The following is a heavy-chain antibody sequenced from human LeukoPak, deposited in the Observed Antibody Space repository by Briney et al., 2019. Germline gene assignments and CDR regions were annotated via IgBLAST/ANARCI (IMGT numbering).Heavy chain of an antibody. J-gene: IGHJ6*03. CDR3: ARVLQNYYHLDV. Sequence: PSETLSLTCTVSGVSINSHYWSWIRQPPGKGLEWFGFIYDSGSANYKSSLESRVTMTVDTSKNQFSLKLNSVTAADTAVYYCARVLQNYYHLDVWGKGTTVTVSS. CDR2: IYDSGSA. D-gene: IGHD3-3*01. CDR1: GVSINSHY. V-gene: IGHV4-59*11.